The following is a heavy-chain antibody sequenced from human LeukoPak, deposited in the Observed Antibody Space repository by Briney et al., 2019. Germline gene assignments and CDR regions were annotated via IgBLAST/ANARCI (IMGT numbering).Heavy chain of an antibody. D-gene: IGHD2-15*01. CDR3: ARDLFLVRGS. Sequence: GGSLRLSCAASGFTFSSYEMNWVRQAPGKGLEWVSYISSSGSTIYYADSVKGRFTISRDNAKNTLYLQMNSLRAEDTAVYYCARDLFLVRGSWGQGTLVTVSS. CDR1: GFTFSSYE. J-gene: IGHJ4*02. V-gene: IGHV3-48*03. CDR2: ISSSGSTI.